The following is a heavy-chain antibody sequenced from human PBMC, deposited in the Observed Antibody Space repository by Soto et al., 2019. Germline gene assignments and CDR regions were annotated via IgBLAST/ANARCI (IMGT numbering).Heavy chain of an antibody. CDR1: GFTFSSYA. J-gene: IGHJ4*02. V-gene: IGHV3-30-3*01. D-gene: IGHD5-18*01. CDR2: ISYDGSNK. CDR3: ARGDTAMGRLAIH. Sequence: PGGSLRLSCAASGFTFSSYAMHWVRQAPGKGLEWVAVISYDGSNKYYADSVKGRFTISRDNSKNTLYLQMNSLRAEDTAVYYCARGDTAMGRLAIHWGQGTLVTVSS.